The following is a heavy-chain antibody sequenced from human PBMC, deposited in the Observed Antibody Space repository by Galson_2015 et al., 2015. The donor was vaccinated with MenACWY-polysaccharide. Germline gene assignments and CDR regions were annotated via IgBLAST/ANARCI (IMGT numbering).Heavy chain of an antibody. D-gene: IGHD1-26*01. CDR1: RFNLSDYY. V-gene: IGHV3-69-1*01. Sequence: SLRLSCAASRFNLSDYYMDWVRQAPGKGLEWVSYIRGPSDIIYYADSVKGRFTISRDNAKNSLYLQMNSLRDEDTAVYYCARDSGRTGSLDYWGRGTLVTVSS. J-gene: IGHJ4*02. CDR3: ARDSGRTGSLDY. CDR2: IRGPSDII.